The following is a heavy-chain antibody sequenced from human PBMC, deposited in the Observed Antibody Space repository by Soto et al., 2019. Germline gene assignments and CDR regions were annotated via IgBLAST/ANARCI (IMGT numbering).Heavy chain of an antibody. D-gene: IGHD2-15*01. V-gene: IGHV1-69*02. CDR1: GGTFSSYT. CDR3: ARDRLPTAPYYMDV. Sequence: QVQLVQSGAEVKKPGSSVKVSCKASGGTFSSYTISWVRQAPGQGLEWMGRIIPILGIANYAQKFQVRVTITADKFTSTAYMELSSLRSDDTAVYYCARDRLPTAPYYMDVWGKGTTVTVSS. J-gene: IGHJ6*03. CDR2: IIPILGIA.